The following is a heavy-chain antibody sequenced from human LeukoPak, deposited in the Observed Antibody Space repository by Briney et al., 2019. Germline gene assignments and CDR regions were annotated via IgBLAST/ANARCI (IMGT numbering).Heavy chain of an antibody. CDR1: GGTFSSYT. J-gene: IGHJ4*02. CDR3: ARDQGIAAAGTFYCFDY. Sequence: SVKVSCKASGGTFSSYTISWVRQAPGQGLEWMGRIIPIFGTANYAQKFQGRVTITTDESTSTAYMELSSLRSEDTAVYYCARDQGIAAAGTFYCFDYWGQGTLVTVSS. D-gene: IGHD6-13*01. CDR2: IIPIFGTA. V-gene: IGHV1-69*05.